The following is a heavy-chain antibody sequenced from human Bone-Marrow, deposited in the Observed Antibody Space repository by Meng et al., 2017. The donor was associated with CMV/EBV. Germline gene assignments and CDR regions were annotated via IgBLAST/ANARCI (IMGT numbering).Heavy chain of an antibody. D-gene: IGHD2-15*01. CDR3: AREAVGGTPDY. V-gene: IGHV1-69*10. Sequence: SVKVSCKASGGTFSSYAISWVRQAPGQGLEWMGGIIPILGIANYAQKFQGRVTITADKSTSTAYMELSSLRSDDTAVYYCAREAVGGTPDYWGQGTLVTVSS. CDR1: GGTFSSYA. CDR2: IIPILGIA. J-gene: IGHJ4*02.